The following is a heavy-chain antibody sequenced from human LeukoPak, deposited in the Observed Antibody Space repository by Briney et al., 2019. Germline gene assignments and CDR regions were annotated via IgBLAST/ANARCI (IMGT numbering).Heavy chain of an antibody. CDR3: ARGNIVATIRGYFDY. D-gene: IGHD5-12*01. V-gene: IGHV4-30-2*01. J-gene: IGHJ4*02. CDR2: IYHSGGT. Sequence: SETLSLTCAVSGGSISSGGYSWSWIRQPPGKGLEWIGYIYHSGGTYYNPSLKSRVTISVDRSKNQFSLKLSSVTAADTAVYYCARGNIVATIRGYFDYWGQGTLVTVSS. CDR1: GGSISSGGYS.